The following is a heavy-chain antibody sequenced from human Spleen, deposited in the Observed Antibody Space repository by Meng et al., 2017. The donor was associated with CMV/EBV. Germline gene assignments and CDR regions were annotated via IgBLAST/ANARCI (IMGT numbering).Heavy chain of an antibody. CDR2: INPSGGST. D-gene: IGHD5-12*01. CDR3: ARGGEVDIVDYYFDY. CDR1: GYTFTSYY. Sequence: SGYTFTSYYRHWVRQAPGQGLEWMGIINPSGGSTSYAQKFQGRVTMTRDTSTSTVYMELSSLRSEDTAVYYCARGGEVDIVDYYFDYWGQGTLVTVSS. J-gene: IGHJ4*02. V-gene: IGHV1-46*01.